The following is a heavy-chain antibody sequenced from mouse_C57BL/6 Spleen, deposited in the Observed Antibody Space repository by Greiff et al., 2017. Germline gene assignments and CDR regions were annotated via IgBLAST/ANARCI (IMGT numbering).Heavy chain of an antibody. V-gene: IGHV1-53*01. CDR1: GYTFTSYW. D-gene: IGHD2-4*01. CDR3: ARIGYYDDDEDAMDY. CDR2: INPSNGGT. Sequence: VQLQQPGTELVKPGASVKLSCKASGYTFTSYWMHWVKQRPGQGLEWIGNINPSNGGTNYNEKLKSKATLTVDKSSSTAYMQLSSLTSEDSAVYYCARIGYYDDDEDAMDYWGQGTSVTVSS. J-gene: IGHJ4*01.